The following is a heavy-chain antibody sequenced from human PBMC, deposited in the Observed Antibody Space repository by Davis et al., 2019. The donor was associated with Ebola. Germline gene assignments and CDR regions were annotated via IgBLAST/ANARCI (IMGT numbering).Heavy chain of an antibody. V-gene: IGHV1-18*01. CDR2: ISAYNGNT. D-gene: IGHD1-7*01. J-gene: IGHJ5*02. CDR3: ARDPTGTTWFHWFDP. CDR1: GYTFTSYP. Sequence: ASVKVSCKASGYTFTSYPISWVRQAPGQGLEWMGWISAYNGNTNYAQKLQGRVTMTTDTSTSTAYMELRSLRSDDTAVYYCARDPTGTTWFHWFDPWGQGTLVTVSS.